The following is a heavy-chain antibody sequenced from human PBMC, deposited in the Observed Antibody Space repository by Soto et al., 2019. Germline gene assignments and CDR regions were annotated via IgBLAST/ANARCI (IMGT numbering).Heavy chain of an antibody. D-gene: IGHD2-2*01. CDR2: INHSGST. J-gene: IGHJ5*02. V-gene: IGHV4-34*01. Sequence: SETLSLTCAVYGGSFSGYYWSWIRQPPGKGLEWIGEINHSGSTNYNPSLKSRVTISVDTSKNQFSLKLSSVTAADTAVYYCARGPRGWTYCSSTSCHNWFDPWGQGTLVTVSS. CDR1: GGSFSGYY. CDR3: ARGPRGWTYCSSTSCHNWFDP.